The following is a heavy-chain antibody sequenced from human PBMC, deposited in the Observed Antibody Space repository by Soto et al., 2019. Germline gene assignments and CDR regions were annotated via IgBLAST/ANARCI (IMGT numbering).Heavy chain of an antibody. CDR1: GFTFSSYG. CDR2: IWYDGSNK. D-gene: IGHD6-13*01. Sequence: GGSLRLSCAASGFTFSSYGMHWVRQAPGKGLEWVAVIWYDGSNKYYADSVKGRFTISRDNSKNTLYLQMNSLRAEDTAVYYCARDTIAAAGTAPALLFDYWGQGTLVTVSS. CDR3: ARDTIAAAGTAPALLFDY. J-gene: IGHJ4*02. V-gene: IGHV3-33*01.